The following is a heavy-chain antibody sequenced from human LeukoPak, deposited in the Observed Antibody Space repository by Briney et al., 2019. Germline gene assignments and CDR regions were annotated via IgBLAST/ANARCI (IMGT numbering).Heavy chain of an antibody. CDR3: ARSGGIYYYDSSGYYFEDY. CDR1: GYTFTSYY. Sequence: ASVKVSCKASGYTFTSYYMHWVRQAPGQGLEWMGIINPSGGSTSYAQKFQGRVTMTRDTSTSTVYMELSSLRSEDTAVYYCARSGGIYYYDSSGYYFEDYWGQGTLVTVSS. D-gene: IGHD3-22*01. CDR2: INPSGGST. V-gene: IGHV1-46*01. J-gene: IGHJ4*02.